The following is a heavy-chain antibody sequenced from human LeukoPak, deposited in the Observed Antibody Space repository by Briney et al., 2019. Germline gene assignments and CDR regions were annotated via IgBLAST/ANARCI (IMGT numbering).Heavy chain of an antibody. CDR2: ISAGGGTT. V-gene: IGHV3-23*01. CDR3: ARIEWERLGRAFDI. CDR1: GFTLSSYA. J-gene: IGHJ3*02. Sequence: GGSLRLSCAASGFTLSSYAMSWVRQAPGKGLEWVSGISAGGGTTYYADSVKGRFTISRDNSKNTLFLQMNSLRAEDMAVYYCARIEWERLGRAFDIWGQGTMVTVSS. D-gene: IGHD1-26*01.